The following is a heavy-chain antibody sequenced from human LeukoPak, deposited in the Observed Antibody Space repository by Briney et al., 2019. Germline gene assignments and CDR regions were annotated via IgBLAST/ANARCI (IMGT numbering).Heavy chain of an antibody. CDR1: GGSTSSSSYY. J-gene: IGHJ2*01. CDR3: ARHESNLFCGGDCYTPEHDWYFDL. V-gene: IGHV4-39*01. Sequence: SETLSLTCTVSGGSTSSSSYYWGWIRQPPGKGLEWIGSIYYSGSTYYNPSLKSRVTISVDTSKNQFSLKLSSVTAADTAVYYCARHESNLFCGGDCYTPEHDWYFDLWGRGTLVTVSS. CDR2: IYYSGST. D-gene: IGHD2-21*01.